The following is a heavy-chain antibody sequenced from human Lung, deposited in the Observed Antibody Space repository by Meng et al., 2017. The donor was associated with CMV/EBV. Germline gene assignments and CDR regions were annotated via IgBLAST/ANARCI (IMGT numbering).Heavy chain of an antibody. V-gene: IGHV1-18*01. Sequence: QVHLLQSGPGVKRPGGSVRVSCKASGYTFGSYGICWVRQAPGQGLEWMGWFVNYVDTYPAPKFQGRVTMTTDTHTNTAFMELRSLTSDDTAVYYCASGTPGRSYCDYWGQGTLVTVSS. D-gene: IGHD2-15*01. CDR2: FVNYVDT. CDR3: ASGTPGRSYCDY. CDR1: GYTFGSYG. J-gene: IGHJ4*02.